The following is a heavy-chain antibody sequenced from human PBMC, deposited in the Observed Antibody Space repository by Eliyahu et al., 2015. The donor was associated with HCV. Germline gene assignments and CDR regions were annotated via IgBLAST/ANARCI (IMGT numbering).Heavy chain of an antibody. CDR1: DSPSVAXL. D-gene: IGHD4-17*01. J-gene: IGHJ6*03. Sequence: QVQLWSLGEAWSSLGGPXXSPVQPLDSPSVAXLMHXVRQAPGKGLEWVAVISYDGSNKYYADSVKGRFTISRDNSKNTLYLQMNSLRAEDTAVYYCARDPPSTVTTRRGYMDVWGKGTTVTVSS. CDR2: ISYDGSNK. V-gene: IGHV3-30-3*01. CDR3: ARDPPSTVTTRRGYMDV.